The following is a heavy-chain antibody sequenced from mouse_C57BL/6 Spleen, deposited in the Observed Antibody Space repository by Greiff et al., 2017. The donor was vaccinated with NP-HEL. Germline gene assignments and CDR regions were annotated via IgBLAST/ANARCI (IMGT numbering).Heavy chain of an antibody. Sequence: VKLQESGAELVKPGASVKLSCKASGYTFTSYWMQWVKQRPGQGLEWIGEIDPSDSYTNYNQKFKGKATLTVDTSSSTAYMQLSSLTSEDSAVYYCAREGLFDYWGQGTTLTVSS. J-gene: IGHJ2*01. CDR2: IDPSDSYT. CDR3: AREGLFDY. V-gene: IGHV1-50*01. D-gene: IGHD3-3*01. CDR1: GYTFTSYW.